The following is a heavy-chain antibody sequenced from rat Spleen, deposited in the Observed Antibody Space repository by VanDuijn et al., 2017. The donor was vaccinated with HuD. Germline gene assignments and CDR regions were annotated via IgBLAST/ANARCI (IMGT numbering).Heavy chain of an antibody. CDR3: ARVGTRVSRFAY. D-gene: IGHD1-4*01. CDR2: ISTGGGNT. Sequence: EVQLVETGGGLVQPGRSLKLSCAASGFTFSNYGMAWVRQTPTKGLEWVASISTGGGNTYYRDSVKGRFTISRDNAKNTLYLQMDSLGSEDTATYYCARVGTRVSRFAYWGQGTLVTVSS. V-gene: IGHV5S13*01. CDR1: GFTFSNYG. J-gene: IGHJ3*01.